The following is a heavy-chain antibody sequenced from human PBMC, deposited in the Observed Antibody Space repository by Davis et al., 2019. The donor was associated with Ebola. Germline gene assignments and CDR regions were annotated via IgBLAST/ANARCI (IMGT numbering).Heavy chain of an antibody. CDR3: AQQLGDYGGNALRY. J-gene: IGHJ4*02. CDR1: GFTFSTYS. Sequence: GESLKISCAASGFTFSTYSMNWVRQAPGKGLEWVAIIKQDGGEKYYVDSVKGRFTISRDNAKNSLYLQMNSLRAEDTAVYYCAQQLGDYGGNALRYWGQGTLVTVSS. D-gene: IGHD4-23*01. CDR2: IKQDGGEK. V-gene: IGHV3-7*01.